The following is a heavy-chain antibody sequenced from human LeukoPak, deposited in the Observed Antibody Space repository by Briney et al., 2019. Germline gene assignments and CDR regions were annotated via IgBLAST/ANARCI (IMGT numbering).Heavy chain of an antibody. CDR3: ARDRNYYGSGSYYY. J-gene: IGHJ4*02. V-gene: IGHV4-39*07. Sequence: SETLSLTCTVSGGSISSSSYYWSWIRQPPGKGLEWIGEINHSGSTNYNPSLKSRVTISVDTSKNQFSLKLSSVTAADTAVYYCARDRNYYGSGSYYYWGQGTLVTVSS. CDR1: GGSISSSSYY. D-gene: IGHD3-10*01. CDR2: INHSGST.